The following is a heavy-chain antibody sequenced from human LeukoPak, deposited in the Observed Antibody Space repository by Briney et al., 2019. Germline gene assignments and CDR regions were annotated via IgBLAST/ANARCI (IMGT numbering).Heavy chain of an antibody. CDR3: AREGIAAAGTLFDY. D-gene: IGHD6-13*01. CDR2: IYYSGST. V-gene: IGHV4-59*01. CDR1: GGSISSYY. Sequence: SETLSLNCTVSGGSISSYYWSWIRQPPGKGLEWIGYIYYSGSTNYNPSLKSRVTISVDTSKNQFSLKLSSVTAADTAVYYCAREGIAAAGTLFDYWGQGTLVTVSS. J-gene: IGHJ4*02.